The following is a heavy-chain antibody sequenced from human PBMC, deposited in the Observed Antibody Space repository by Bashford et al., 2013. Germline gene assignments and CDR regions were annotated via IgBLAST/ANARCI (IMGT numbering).Heavy chain of an antibody. J-gene: IGHJ4*02. Sequence: WSGQAPGKGLEWVANIKEDGSEEQYVDSVKGRFTISRDNAKKSLSLQMNSLRVDDTAVYYCARSTYYYDSTGRGPLDNWGPGTLVTVSS. D-gene: IGHD3-22*01. CDR2: IKEDGSEE. V-gene: IGHV3-7*03. CDR3: ARSTYYYDSTGRGPLDN.